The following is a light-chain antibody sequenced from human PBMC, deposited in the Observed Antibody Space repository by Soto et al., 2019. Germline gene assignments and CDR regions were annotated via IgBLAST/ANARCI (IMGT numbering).Light chain of an antibody. CDR2: AAS. J-gene: IGKJ1*01. V-gene: IGKV1-12*01. CDR3: QKANSFLRT. CDR1: QDITNW. Sequence: DIQMTQSPSSVSASVGDRVTITCRASQDITNWLAWYQQKPGQAPKLLIYAASSLQSGVPSRFSGSGSGTAFTLTISNLQPEDFANYYCQKANSFLRTFGQGTKVEIK.